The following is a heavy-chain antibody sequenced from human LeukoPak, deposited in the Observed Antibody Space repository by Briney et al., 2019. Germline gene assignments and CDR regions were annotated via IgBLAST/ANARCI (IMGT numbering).Heavy chain of an antibody. D-gene: IGHD2-2*01. CDR3: ARGSCSSTSCHNWFDP. Sequence: ASETLSLTCAVYGGSFSGYYWSWIRQPPGKGLEWIGEINHSGSTNYNPSLKSRVTISVDTSKNQFSVKLSSVTAADTAVYYCARGSCSSTSCHNWFDPWGQGTLVTVSS. CDR1: GGSFSGYY. J-gene: IGHJ5*02. V-gene: IGHV4-34*01. CDR2: INHSGST.